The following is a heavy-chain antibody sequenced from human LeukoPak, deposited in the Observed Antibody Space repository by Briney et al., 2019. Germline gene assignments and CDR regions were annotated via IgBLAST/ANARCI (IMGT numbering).Heavy chain of an antibody. CDR1: GFTFSDYY. CDR3: ARDDMIVLVTAFAI. V-gene: IGHV3-11*01. J-gene: IGHJ3*02. Sequence: PGGSLRLSCAASGFTFSDYYMSWIRQAPGKGLEWVAYISGSGSTIFYADSVKGPFTISTDTAANSLYMQITSMRDQPTATYYCARDDMIVLVTAFAIWGQGTMVTLPS. CDR2: ISGSGSTI. D-gene: IGHD3-22*01.